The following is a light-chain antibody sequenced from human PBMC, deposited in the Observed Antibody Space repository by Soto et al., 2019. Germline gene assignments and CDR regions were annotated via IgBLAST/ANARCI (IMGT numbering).Light chain of an antibody. V-gene: IGLV1-40*01. CDR1: SSNIGAGYD. Sequence: QSVLTQPPSVSGAPGQRVTISCTGSSSNIGAGYDVHWYQQLPGTAPKLLISGNSNRPSGVPDRFSGSESGTSASLAITGLQAEDGADYYCQSYDSSLSGWVFGGGTKVTVL. CDR3: QSYDSSLSGWV. J-gene: IGLJ3*02. CDR2: GNS.